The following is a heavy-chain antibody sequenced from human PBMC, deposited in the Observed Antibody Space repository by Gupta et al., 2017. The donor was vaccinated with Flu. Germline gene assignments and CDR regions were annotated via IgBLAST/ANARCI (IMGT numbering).Heavy chain of an antibody. Sequence: EVQLVESGGGLVQPGGSLRLYCAASGFTFRSYWMTWVRQAPGKGLEWVANIKHDGSEKYYVDSVKGRFTISRDNAKNSLFLQMNSLRAEDTAVYYCARAGGTSWADYWGQGTLVTVSS. CDR1: GFTFRSYW. V-gene: IGHV3-7*04. J-gene: IGHJ4*02. CDR2: IKHDGSEK. CDR3: ARAGGTSWADY. D-gene: IGHD6-13*01.